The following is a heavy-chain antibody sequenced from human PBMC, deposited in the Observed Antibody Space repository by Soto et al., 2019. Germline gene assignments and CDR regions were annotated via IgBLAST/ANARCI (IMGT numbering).Heavy chain of an antibody. V-gene: IGHV4-4*02. CDR2: IYHSVSS. D-gene: IGHD6-19*01. CDR1: GGSISSSNC. Sequence: SETLSLTGAVCGGSISSSNCWSWVRQPPGKGLEWIGEIYHSVSSNYNPSLKSRVTISVDKSKNQFSLKLSSVTAADTAVYYCAILGWLSMDVVGQGTRVKVSS. J-gene: IGHJ6*02. CDR3: AILGWLSMDV.